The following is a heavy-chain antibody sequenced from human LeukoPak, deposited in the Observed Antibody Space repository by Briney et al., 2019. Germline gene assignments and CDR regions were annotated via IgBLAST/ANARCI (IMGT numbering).Heavy chain of an antibody. CDR2: INPNSGGT. D-gene: IGHD3-22*01. Sequence: ASVKVSCKASGYTFTGYYMHWVRQAPGQGLEWMGWINPNSGGTNYAQKFQGRVTMTTDTSTSTAYMELRSLRSDDTAVYYCARPYYYDSSGYPPLPDYWGQGTLVTVSS. CDR3: ARPYYYDSSGYPPLPDY. J-gene: IGHJ4*02. V-gene: IGHV1-2*02. CDR1: GYTFTGYY.